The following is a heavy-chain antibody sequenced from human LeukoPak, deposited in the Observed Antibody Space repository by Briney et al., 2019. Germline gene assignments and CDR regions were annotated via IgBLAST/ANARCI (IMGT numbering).Heavy chain of an antibody. CDR1: GFTFSSYA. Sequence: PGGSLRLSCAASGFTFSSYAMSWVRQAPGKGLEWVSAISGSGGSTYYADSVKGRFTISRDNSKNTLYLQMNSLRAEDTAVYYCAKYRGFGIYGSGNEGMDFDYWGQGTLVTVSS. J-gene: IGHJ4*02. CDR2: ISGSGGST. V-gene: IGHV3-23*01. D-gene: IGHD3-10*01. CDR3: AKYRGFGIYGSGNEGMDFDY.